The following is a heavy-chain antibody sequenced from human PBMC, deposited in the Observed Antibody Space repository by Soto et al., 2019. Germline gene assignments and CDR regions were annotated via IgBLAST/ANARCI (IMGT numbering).Heavy chain of an antibody. J-gene: IGHJ6*02. CDR3: ARDALYKGAVDYYYYGMDV. V-gene: IGHV1-2*04. CDR2: INPNSGGT. D-gene: IGHD1-20*01. Sequence: ASVKVSCKASGYTFTGYYMHWVRQAPGQGLEWMGWINPNSGGTNYAQKFQGWVTMTRDTSISTAYMELSRLRSDDTAVYYCARDALYKGAVDYYYYGMDVWGQGTTVTVSS. CDR1: GYTFTGYY.